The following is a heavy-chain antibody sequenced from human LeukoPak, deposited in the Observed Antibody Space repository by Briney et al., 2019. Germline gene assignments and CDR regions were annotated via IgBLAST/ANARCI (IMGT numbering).Heavy chain of an antibody. V-gene: IGHV4-39*07. CDR2: AFYSGTT. D-gene: IGHD5-24*01. J-gene: IGHJ4*02. CDR1: GDSVSSSNYY. Sequence: SETLSLTCTVSGDSVSSSNYYCASIRQPPGKGLEWIETAFYSGTTYYSPSLKSRVTTSVDTSMTHFSLKLTSVTAADTAVYYWASERWSRRSYFDYWGQGILVTVSS. CDR3: ASERWSRRSYFDY.